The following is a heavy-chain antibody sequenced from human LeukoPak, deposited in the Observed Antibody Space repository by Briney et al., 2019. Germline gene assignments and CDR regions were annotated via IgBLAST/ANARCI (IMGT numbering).Heavy chain of an antibody. CDR2: ISGSGGST. D-gene: IGHD3-10*01. V-gene: IGHV3-23*01. CDR3: AKDWKGSGSYYKYFDH. CDR1: GFTFSSYA. J-gene: IGHJ4*02. Sequence: GGSLRLSCAASGFTFSSYAMSWVRQAPGKGREWVSAISGSGGSTYYADSVKGRVTISRDNSKNTLYLQMHRLRAEDTAVYYWAKDWKGSGSYYKYFDHWGQGTLVTVSS.